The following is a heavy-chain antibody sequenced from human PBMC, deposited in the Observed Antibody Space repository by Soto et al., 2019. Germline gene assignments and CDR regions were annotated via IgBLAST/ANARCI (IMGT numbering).Heavy chain of an antibody. D-gene: IGHD5-18*01. J-gene: IGHJ4*02. CDR3: VKEVETVRVVAFAL. Sequence: SVKVALNASGGTFSSYASSWVLQAPGQELDWLGGIIPIFWTGTHAQKFHGRVTITADKYTSTAYMELSNLRVDDTALYYCVKEVETVRVVAFALWGQGTQVTVSS. CDR1: GGTFSSYA. V-gene: IGHV1-69*06. CDR2: IIPIFWTG.